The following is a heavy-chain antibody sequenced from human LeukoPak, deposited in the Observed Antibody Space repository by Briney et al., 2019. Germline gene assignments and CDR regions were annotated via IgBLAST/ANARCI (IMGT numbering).Heavy chain of an antibody. D-gene: IGHD3-10*01. Sequence: PGGSLRLSCAASTFTPSTKYMTWGRQAPGKGLEWVSMIYTGGSPYYADSVKGRFTISRDNSKNTLNLQMNSLRVEDTAVYYCVLRTDGSLDQWGQGTLVTVSS. CDR2: IYTGGSP. CDR1: TFTPSTKY. J-gene: IGHJ4*02. CDR3: VLRTDGSLDQ. V-gene: IGHV3-53*01.